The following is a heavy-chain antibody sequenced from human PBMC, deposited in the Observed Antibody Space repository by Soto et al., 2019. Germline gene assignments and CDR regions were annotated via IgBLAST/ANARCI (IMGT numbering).Heavy chain of an antibody. Sequence: LSLTCTVSGGSLSSHYWTWIRQSPGKGLEWIGYVYFSGNTNYNPSLKSRVTISIDTSKNQFSLRLASVTAADTAFYYCGSVRPSGYVLSWGQGTLVTVSS. CDR2: VYFSGNT. D-gene: IGHD6-25*01. CDR1: GGSLSSHY. J-gene: IGHJ5*02. V-gene: IGHV4-59*11. CDR3: GSVRPSGYVLS.